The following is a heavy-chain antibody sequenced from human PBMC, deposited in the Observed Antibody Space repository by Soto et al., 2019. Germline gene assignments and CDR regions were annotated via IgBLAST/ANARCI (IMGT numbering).Heavy chain of an antibody. D-gene: IGHD2-2*01. Sequence: EVQLVESGGGLVKPGGSLRLSCAASGFSFSNYGMNWVRQAPGKGLEWVSSISSSSSYISYADSVKGRFTISRDNAKNSVYLQMNRPGAEDTAGYYCARSDCTSTSCYVVWFAPWGQGTLVTVSS. CDR1: GFSFSNYG. J-gene: IGHJ5*02. CDR2: ISSSSSYI. V-gene: IGHV3-21*01. CDR3: ARSDCTSTSCYVVWFAP.